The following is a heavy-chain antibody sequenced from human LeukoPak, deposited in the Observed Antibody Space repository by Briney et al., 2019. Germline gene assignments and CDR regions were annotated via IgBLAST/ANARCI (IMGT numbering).Heavy chain of an antibody. CDR2: INANSGTT. Sequence: GGSLRLSCAASGFAFSFYAMSWLRQPPGKGLEWVSAINANSGTTSYAASVRGRFTISRDNSKNTLYLQVNTLRADDTATYYCAKPISGGLAVTADWFHPWGQGTLVVVSS. J-gene: IGHJ5*01. D-gene: IGHD6-19*01. V-gene: IGHV3-23*01. CDR3: AKPISGGLAVTADWFHP. CDR1: GFAFSFYA.